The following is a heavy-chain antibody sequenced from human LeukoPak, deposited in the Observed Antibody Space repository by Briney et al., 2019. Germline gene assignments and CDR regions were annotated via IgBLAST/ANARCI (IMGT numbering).Heavy chain of an antibody. J-gene: IGHJ4*02. CDR3: ARGVELTTTVTSYSFDY. CDR2: INPNSGGT. V-gene: IGHV1-2*02. CDR1: GYTFTGYY. Sequence: ASVKVSCKASGYTFTGYYMHWVRQAPGQGLEWMGWINPNSGGTNYAQKFQGRVTMTRDTSINTAYMELSRLRSDDTDVYYCARGVELTTTVTSYSFDYWGQGTLVTVSS. D-gene: IGHD4-17*01.